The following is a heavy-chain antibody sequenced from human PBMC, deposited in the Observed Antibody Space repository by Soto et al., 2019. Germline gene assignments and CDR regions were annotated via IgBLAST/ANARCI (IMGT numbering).Heavy chain of an antibody. Sequence: PSENLSLTCSVSGGSISRGSYYWGWIRQTPGRGPEWLASMSHSGTTYPSPPLKSQVPISVYTSKNRFALRWTSVTAADAAVYYWSRRSVWAAATHWFGPWGEGTLVTISS. CDR3: SRRSVWAAATHWFGP. CDR2: MSHSGTT. J-gene: IGHJ5*02. D-gene: IGHD6-13*01. V-gene: IGHV4-39*02. CDR1: GGSISRGSYY.